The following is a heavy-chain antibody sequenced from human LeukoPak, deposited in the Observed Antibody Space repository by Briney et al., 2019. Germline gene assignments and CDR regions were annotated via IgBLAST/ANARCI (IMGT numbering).Heavy chain of an antibody. CDR2: ISGSGDST. J-gene: IGHJ4*02. Sequence: GGSLRLSCAASGFTFSSYAMSWVRQAPGKGLEWVSGISGSGDSTFYADSVKGRFVISRDNSKNTVYLQMNSLRAEDTALYFCAKDKIVGDGRGDFDYWGQGTLVTVSS. V-gene: IGHV3-23*01. D-gene: IGHD3-10*01. CDR3: AKDKIVGDGRGDFDY. CDR1: GFTFSSYA.